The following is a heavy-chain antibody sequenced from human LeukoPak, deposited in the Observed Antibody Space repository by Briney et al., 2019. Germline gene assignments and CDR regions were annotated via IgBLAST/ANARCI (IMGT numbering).Heavy chain of an antibody. V-gene: IGHV3-48*03. J-gene: IGHJ4*02. CDR1: GFTFSTYE. CDR2: ISSGSTI. CDR3: ARVDYGSGSYYKSFDY. Sequence: GGSLRLSCAASGFTFSTYEMNWVRQAPGKGLEWVSYISSGSTIYYADPVKGRFTISRDNAKNSLYLQMNSLRAEDTAVYYCARVDYGSGSYYKSFDYWGQGTLVTVSS. D-gene: IGHD3-10*01.